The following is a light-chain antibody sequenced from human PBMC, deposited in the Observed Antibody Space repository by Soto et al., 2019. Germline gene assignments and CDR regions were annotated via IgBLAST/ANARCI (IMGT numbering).Light chain of an antibody. V-gene: IGKV3-11*01. Sequence: EIVLTQSPATLSLSPGERATLSCRASQSVSSYLAWYQQKPGQAPRLLIYDASNRATGIPARFSGSGSGTELTLPISSLEPEDFAVYYCQQRSNWPPYTFGQGTKLEIK. J-gene: IGKJ2*01. CDR3: QQRSNWPPYT. CDR1: QSVSSY. CDR2: DAS.